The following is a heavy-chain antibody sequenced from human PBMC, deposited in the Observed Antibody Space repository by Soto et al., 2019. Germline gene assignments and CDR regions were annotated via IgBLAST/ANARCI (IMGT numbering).Heavy chain of an antibody. J-gene: IGHJ4*02. D-gene: IGHD1-26*01. Sequence: QVQLVESGGGVVQPGRSLRLSCAASGFTFSSYAMHWVRQAPGKGLEWVAVISYDGSNKYYADSVKGRFTISRDNSKNTLYLQMSSLRAEDTAVYYWASDAIVGATPTIYWGQGTLVTVSS. CDR3: ASDAIVGATPTIY. CDR1: GFTFSSYA. V-gene: IGHV3-30-3*01. CDR2: ISYDGSNK.